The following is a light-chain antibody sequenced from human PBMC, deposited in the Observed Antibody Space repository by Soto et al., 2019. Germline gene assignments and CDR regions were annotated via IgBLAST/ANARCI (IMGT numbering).Light chain of an antibody. CDR2: EVN. CDR1: SSDVGSYDY. Sequence: QSVLTQPASVSGSPGQSITISCTGTSSDVGSYDYVSWYQHHPGKAPKLMIYEVNSRPSGVSNRFSGSKSGNTASLTISGLQAADEADYYCSSYTSTSFGVFGGGTKVTVL. J-gene: IGLJ3*02. V-gene: IGLV2-14*01. CDR3: SSYTSTSFGV.